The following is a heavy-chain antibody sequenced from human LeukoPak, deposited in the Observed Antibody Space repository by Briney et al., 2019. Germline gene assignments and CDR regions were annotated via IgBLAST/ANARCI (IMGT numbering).Heavy chain of an antibody. CDR1: GGSISRYY. CDR2: IYTSGST. D-gene: IGHD6-13*01. J-gene: IGHJ6*03. Sequence: SETLSLTCIGCGGSISRYYWSWIRQPAGKGLEWIGRIYTSGSTNYNPSLKSRVTMSVDTSNNQFSLKLSSVTAADTAVYYCASVSAAGSSHYCYYYSMDVWGKGTTVTISS. V-gene: IGHV4-4*07. CDR3: ASVSAAGSSHYCYYYSMDV.